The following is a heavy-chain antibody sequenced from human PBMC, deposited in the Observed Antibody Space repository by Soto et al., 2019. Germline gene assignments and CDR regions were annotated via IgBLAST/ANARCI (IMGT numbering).Heavy chain of an antibody. CDR1: ESTFPSSA. CDR2: INAGNGTT. V-gene: IGHV1-3*01. J-gene: IGHJ6*03. CDR3: ARDLFSRSYVFWSGYYFHSTLLYYYMDV. D-gene: IGHD3-3*01. Sequence: ASVRVSSRASESTFPSSAMHWVRQAPGQRLGWMGWINAGNGTTTYSQKFQGRVTITGATSASTAYMGLTSLGSEERAVYYVARDLFSRSYVFWSGYYFHSTLLYYYMDVWGKGTTVTVSS.